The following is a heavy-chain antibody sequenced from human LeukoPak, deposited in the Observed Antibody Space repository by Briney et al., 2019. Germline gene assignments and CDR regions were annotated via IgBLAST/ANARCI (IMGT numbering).Heavy chain of an antibody. D-gene: IGHD2-2*01. CDR2: INPNSGGT. Sequence: GASVKVSCKASGYTFTGYYVHWVRQAPGQGLEWMGWINPNSGGTNYAQKFQGRVTMTRDTSISTAYMELSRLRSDDTAVYYCARESDIVVVPAASPSFDYWGQGTLVTVSS. CDR1: GYTFTGYY. J-gene: IGHJ4*02. V-gene: IGHV1-2*02. CDR3: ARESDIVVVPAASPSFDY.